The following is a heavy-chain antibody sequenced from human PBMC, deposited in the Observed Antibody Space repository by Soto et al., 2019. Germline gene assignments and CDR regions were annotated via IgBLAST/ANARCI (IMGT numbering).Heavy chain of an antibody. CDR3: ARSKLGYCSSTSCYSYYYGMDV. V-gene: IGHV3-30-3*01. Sequence: GGSLRLSCAASGFTFSSYAMHWVRQAPGKGLEWVAVISYDGSNKYYADSVKGRFTISRDNSKNTLYLQMNSLRAEDTAVYYCARSKLGYCSSTSCYSYYYGMDVWGQGTTVTVSS. J-gene: IGHJ6*02. D-gene: IGHD2-2*01. CDR2: ISYDGSNK. CDR1: GFTFSSYA.